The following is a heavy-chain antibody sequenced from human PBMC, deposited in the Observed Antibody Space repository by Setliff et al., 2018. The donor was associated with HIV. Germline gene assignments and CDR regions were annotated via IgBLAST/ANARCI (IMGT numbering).Heavy chain of an antibody. V-gene: IGHV3-20*04. CDR3: ARGSKAAAGPPDF. J-gene: IGHJ4*02. Sequence: GGSLRLSCAASGFIFDDYGMSWVRQTPRKGLEWVSGINWNGGSTGYADSVKGRFTISRDNGYSSLYLQMNGLRAEDTALYYCARGSKAAAGPPDFWGQGTLVTVSS. CDR1: GFIFDDYG. CDR2: INWNGGST. D-gene: IGHD6-13*01.